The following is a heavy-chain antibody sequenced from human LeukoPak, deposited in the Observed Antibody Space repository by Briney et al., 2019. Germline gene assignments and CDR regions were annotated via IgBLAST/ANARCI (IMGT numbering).Heavy chain of an antibody. CDR1: FXXXXYS. J-gene: IGHJ4*02. CDR2: ISSSSSYI. D-gene: IGHD6-19*01. Sequence: FXXXXYSXXXVRQAPGKGLEWVASISSSSSYIYYADSVKGRFTISRDNAKNSLYLQMNSLRAEDTAVYYCAGSIAVAGFDYWGQGTLVTVSS. CDR3: AGSIAVAGFDY. V-gene: IGHV3-21*01.